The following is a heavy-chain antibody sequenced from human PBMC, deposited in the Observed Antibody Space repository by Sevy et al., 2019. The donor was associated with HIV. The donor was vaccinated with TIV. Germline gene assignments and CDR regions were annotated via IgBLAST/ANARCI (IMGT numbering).Heavy chain of an antibody. Sequence: GGSLRLSCAASGFTFSSCAMSWVRQASGKGLEWVSAISGSGGSTYYADSVKGRFTISRDNSKNTLYLQMNSLRAEDTAVYYCAKVPTYYYDSSGYLGTTFFDYWGQGTLVTVSS. D-gene: IGHD3-22*01. V-gene: IGHV3-23*01. CDR3: AKVPTYYYDSSGYLGTTFFDY. J-gene: IGHJ4*02. CDR1: GFTFSSCA. CDR2: ISGSGGST.